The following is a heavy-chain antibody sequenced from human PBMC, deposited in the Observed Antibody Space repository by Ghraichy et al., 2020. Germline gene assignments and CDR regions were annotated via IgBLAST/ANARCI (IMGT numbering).Heavy chain of an antibody. Sequence: SETLSLTCTVSGSISSYYWSWIRQPPGKGLEWIGYIYYSGSTNYNPSLKSRVTISVDMSKNQFSLKLSSVTAADTAVYYCARKGIVGAMGAFDIWGQGTMVTVSS. CDR1: GSISSYY. V-gene: IGHV4-59*01. CDR2: IYYSGST. CDR3: ARKGIVGAMGAFDI. D-gene: IGHD1-26*01. J-gene: IGHJ3*02.